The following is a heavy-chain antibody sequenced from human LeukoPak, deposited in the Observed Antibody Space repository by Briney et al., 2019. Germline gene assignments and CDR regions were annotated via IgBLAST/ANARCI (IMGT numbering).Heavy chain of an antibody. CDR2: INHSGST. J-gene: IGHJ5*02. CDR1: GGSISSYY. CDR3: ATCIAVAGTGWFDP. Sequence: SETLSLTCTVSGGSISSYYWSWIRQPPGKGLEWIGEINHSGSTNYNPSLKSRVTISVDTSKNQFSLKLSSVTAADTAVYYCATCIAVAGTGWFDPWGQGTLVTVSS. V-gene: IGHV4-34*01. D-gene: IGHD6-19*01.